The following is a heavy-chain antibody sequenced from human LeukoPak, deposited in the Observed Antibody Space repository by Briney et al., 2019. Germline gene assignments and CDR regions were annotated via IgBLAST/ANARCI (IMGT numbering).Heavy chain of an antibody. V-gene: IGHV3-15*01. D-gene: IGHD1-1*01. CDR3: TTDERAAMGH. J-gene: IGHJ4*02. CDR2: IKSQTDGGTT. Sequence: GGSLRLSCTVSGFSLSIAWMSWVRQAPGKGLEWVGRIKSQTDGGTTDYAAPVKGRYTISRDDSKNTLYLQMSSLKTEDTAVYYCTTDERAAMGHWGPGTLVTVSS. CDR1: GFSLSIAW.